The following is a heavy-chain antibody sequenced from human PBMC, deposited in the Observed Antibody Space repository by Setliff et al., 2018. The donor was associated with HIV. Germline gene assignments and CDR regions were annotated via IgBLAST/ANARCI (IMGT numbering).Heavy chain of an antibody. V-gene: IGHV4-39*01. Sequence: SETLSLTCNVSGDSITRSRYWWGWIRQSPGKGLQWLADISHRGDLAYRESLKRRLTISRDTSKNQISLRLTSVTAADTAVYYCVRRGPHGPDLGYKAEGIDPWGQEVLVTVSS. CDR2: ISHRGDL. CDR3: VRRGPHGPDLGYKAEGIDP. J-gene: IGHJ5*02. CDR1: GDSITRSRYW. D-gene: IGHD3-16*01.